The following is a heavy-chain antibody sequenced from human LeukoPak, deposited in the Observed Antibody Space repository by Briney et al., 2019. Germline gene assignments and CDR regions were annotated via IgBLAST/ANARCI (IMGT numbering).Heavy chain of an antibody. CDR2: INTDGNIT. CDR1: GFTLSNYW. Sequence: GGSLRLSCAASGFTLSNYWMHWVRQAPGKGPVWVSRINTDGNITTYADSVKGRFSISRDNAKNALYLQMNSLRAEDTAVFYCARELSGSISRHFDYWGQGTLVTVSS. D-gene: IGHD2-15*01. CDR3: ARELSGSISRHFDY. J-gene: IGHJ4*02. V-gene: IGHV3-74*01.